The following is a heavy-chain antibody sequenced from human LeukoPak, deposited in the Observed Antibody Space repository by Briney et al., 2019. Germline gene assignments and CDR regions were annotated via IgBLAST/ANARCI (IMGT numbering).Heavy chain of an antibody. J-gene: IGHJ4*02. V-gene: IGHV3-53*01. CDR1: GFTISSSY. Sequence: GGSLRLSCAASGFTISSSYMNWVRQAPGKGLEWVLVIYSGGSTYYADSVKGRFTISRDNSKNTLYLQMNSLRAEDTAVYHCLRGCSDGSCYDYGGQGTLVTVSS. CDR3: LRGCSDGSCYDY. CDR2: IYSGGST. D-gene: IGHD2-15*01.